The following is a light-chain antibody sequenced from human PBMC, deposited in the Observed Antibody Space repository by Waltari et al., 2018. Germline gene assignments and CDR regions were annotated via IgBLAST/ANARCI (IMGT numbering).Light chain of an antibody. CDR3: QQYYSSPWT. J-gene: IGKJ1*01. CDR2: WAS. V-gene: IGKV4-1*01. Sequence: DIVMTQSPDSLAVSLGERATINCKSSQGVLYSSNNKNHLAWYQQKPGQPPKLLIYWASTRESGVPDRFSGSGSGTDFTLTISSLQAEDVAVYYCQQYYSSPWTFGQGSKVEIK. CDR1: QGVLYSSNNKNH.